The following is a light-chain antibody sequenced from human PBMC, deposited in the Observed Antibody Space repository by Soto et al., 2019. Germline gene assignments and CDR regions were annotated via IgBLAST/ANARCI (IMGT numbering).Light chain of an antibody. J-gene: IGLJ2*01. Sequence: QPVLTQSPSASASLGASVKLTCTLSSGHSSYAIAWHQLHPEKGPRYLMKLNDDGSHTKGDGIPDRFSGSSSGPDRYLTISNLQSEDEAEYYCQTWGTGIHVVFGGGTKLTVL. CDR3: QTWGTGIHVV. CDR1: SGHSSYA. CDR2: LNDDGSH. V-gene: IGLV4-69*01.